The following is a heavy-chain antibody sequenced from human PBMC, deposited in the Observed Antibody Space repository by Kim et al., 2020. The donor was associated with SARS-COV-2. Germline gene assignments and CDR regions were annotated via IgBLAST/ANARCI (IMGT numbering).Heavy chain of an antibody. V-gene: IGHV1-69*13. CDR1: GGTFSSYA. CDR2: IIPIFGTV. D-gene: IGHD6-19*01. Sequence: SVKVSCKASGGTFSSYAISWVRQAPGQGLEWMGGIIPIFGTVNYAQKFQGRVTITADESTSTAYMELSSLRSEDTAVYYCARALAVAGNWFDPWGQGTLVTVSS. J-gene: IGHJ5*02. CDR3: ARALAVAGNWFDP.